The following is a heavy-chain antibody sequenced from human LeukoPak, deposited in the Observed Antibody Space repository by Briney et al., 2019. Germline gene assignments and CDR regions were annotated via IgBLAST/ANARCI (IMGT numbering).Heavy chain of an antibody. CDR1: GCSFSSYG. Sequence: GGSLRLSCAASGCSFSSYGMHWIRQAPGKGLEWVALISYDGTKKYHADSVKGRFTISRDNSKNTLYLQMNSLRPEDTAVYYCAKEQIVYCSTSSCPGGYWGQGTLVTVSS. V-gene: IGHV3-30*18. D-gene: IGHD2-2*01. CDR3: AKEQIVYCSTSSCPGGY. CDR2: ISYDGTKK. J-gene: IGHJ4*02.